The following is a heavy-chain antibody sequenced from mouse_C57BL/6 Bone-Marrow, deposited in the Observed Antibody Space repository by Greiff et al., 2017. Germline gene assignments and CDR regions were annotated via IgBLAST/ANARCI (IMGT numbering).Heavy chain of an antibody. CDR1: GYTFTSYW. CDR2: IHPNSGST. CDR3: ASYGKDY. D-gene: IGHD2-1*01. J-gene: IGHJ2*01. Sequence: VQLQQPGAELVKPGASVKLSCKASGYTFTSYWMHWVKQRPGQGLEWIGMIHPNSGSTNYNAKFKSNATLTVDKSSSTAYMQFISLTSEDSAVYYCASYGKDYWGQGTTLTVSS. V-gene: IGHV1-64*01.